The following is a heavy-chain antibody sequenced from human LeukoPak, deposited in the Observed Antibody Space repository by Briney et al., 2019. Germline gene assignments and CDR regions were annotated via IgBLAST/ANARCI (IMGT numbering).Heavy chain of an antibody. CDR1: GGSISSSNW. CDR3: ARQRIVGATIEDY. Sequence: PSGTLSLTCAVSGGSISSSNWWSWVRQPPGKGLEWIGEINHSGSTNYNPSLKSRVTISVDTSKNQFSLKLSSVTAADTAVYYCARQRIVGATIEDYWGQGTLVTVSS. CDR2: INHSGST. J-gene: IGHJ4*02. D-gene: IGHD1-26*01. V-gene: IGHV4-4*02.